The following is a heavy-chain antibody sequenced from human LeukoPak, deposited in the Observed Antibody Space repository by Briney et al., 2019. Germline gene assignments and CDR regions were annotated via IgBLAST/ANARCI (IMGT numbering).Heavy chain of an antibody. CDR3: ARSTTTSLFDY. V-gene: IGHV3-48*03. J-gene: IGHJ4*02. Sequence: PGGSLRLSCAASGFNFSSYEMNWVRQAPGKGLEWVSFITSDGSTRFYADPVKGRFTISRDNAKNLLYLQMNSLRAEDTAVYYCARSTTTSLFDYWGQGTLVAVSS. CDR1: GFNFSSYE. CDR2: ITSDGSTR. D-gene: IGHD1-1*01.